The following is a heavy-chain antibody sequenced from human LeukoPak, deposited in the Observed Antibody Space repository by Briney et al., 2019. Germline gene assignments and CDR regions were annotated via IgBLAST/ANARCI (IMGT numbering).Heavy chain of an antibody. J-gene: IGHJ6*03. D-gene: IGHD3-3*01. CDR3: ARATFWSGYQRDSWYMDI. V-gene: IGHV3-66*02. CDR1: GFTVSSNY. Sequence: GGSLRLSCAASGFTVSSNYMSWVRQAPGKGLEWLSVIYSGDNTYYADSVKGRFTISRDNSKNTLYLQMNSLRAEDTAVYYCARATFWSGYQRDSWYMDIWGKGTTVTVSS. CDR2: IYSGDNT.